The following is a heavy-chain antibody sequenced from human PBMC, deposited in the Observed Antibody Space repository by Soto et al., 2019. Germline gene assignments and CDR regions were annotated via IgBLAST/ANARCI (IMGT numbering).Heavy chain of an antibody. Sequence: WASVKVSCKASGYTFSSSPLHCVRQAPGQRPEWMGWINTANDDTKYSQKFQDRVTLTRDTSASTAYMEVSSLTPEDTAVYYCARDEGVASGNWGQGTLVTVS. J-gene: IGHJ4*02. CDR1: GYTFSSSP. V-gene: IGHV1-3*04. D-gene: IGHD5-12*01. CDR3: ARDEGVASGN. CDR2: INTANDDT.